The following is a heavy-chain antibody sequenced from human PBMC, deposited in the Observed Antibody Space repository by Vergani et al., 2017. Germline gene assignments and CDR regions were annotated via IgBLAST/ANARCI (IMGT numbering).Heavy chain of an antibody. V-gene: IGHV4-39*02. Sequence: QLQLQESGPGLVKPSETLSLICTVSGGSINPSSSFWGWIRQSPGKGLEWIGSINYVGKTYYNPSLKSRVTISVDTSKNQFSLKLSSVTAADTAVYYCAREVHLLWFGETPLDVWGKGTTVTVSS. CDR1: GGSINPSSSF. J-gene: IGHJ6*04. CDR3: AREVHLLWFGETPLDV. CDR2: INYVGKT. D-gene: IGHD3-10*01.